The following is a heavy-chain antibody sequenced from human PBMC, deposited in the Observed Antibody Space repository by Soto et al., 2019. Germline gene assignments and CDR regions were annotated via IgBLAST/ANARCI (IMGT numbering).Heavy chain of an antibody. Sequence: SETLSLTCAVYGGSFSGYYWSWIRQPPGKGLEWIGEINHRGSTNYNPSHKSRVTISVDTSKNQFSMKLSSVTAADTAVYYCARGQGEWFGEFPNYGMDVWGQGTTVS. D-gene: IGHD3-10*01. CDR1: GGSFSGYY. V-gene: IGHV4-34*01. J-gene: IGHJ6*02. CDR2: INHRGST. CDR3: ARGQGEWFGEFPNYGMDV.